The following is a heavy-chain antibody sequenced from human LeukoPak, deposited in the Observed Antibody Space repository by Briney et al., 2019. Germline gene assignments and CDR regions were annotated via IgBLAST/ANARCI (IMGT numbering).Heavy chain of an antibody. D-gene: IGHD3-9*01. Sequence: LQTLSPTCAISGDSVSSNSAAWNCIRQSPSRGLEWLGRTYYKSKWYNDYAVSEKRRITINPDTSKNQFSLQLNSVTPEDTAVYYCARARDLTPRVFDYWGQRRLVTVSS. CDR2: TYYKSKWYN. CDR3: ARARDLTPRVFDY. J-gene: IGHJ4*02. V-gene: IGHV6-1*01. CDR1: GDSVSSNSAA.